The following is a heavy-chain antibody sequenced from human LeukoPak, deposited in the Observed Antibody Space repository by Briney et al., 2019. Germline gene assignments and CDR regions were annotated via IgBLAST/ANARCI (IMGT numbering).Heavy chain of an antibody. V-gene: IGHV4-31*03. D-gene: IGHD6-25*01. CDR1: GGSISSGGYY. CDR2: IYYSGST. CDR3: AREIAAGLVDY. Sequence: SETLSLTCTVSGGSISSGGYYWSWIRQHPGKGLEWIGYIYYSGSTYYNPSLKSRVTISVDTSKNQFSLKLSSVTAADTAVYHCAREIAAGLVDYWGQGTLVTVSS. J-gene: IGHJ4*02.